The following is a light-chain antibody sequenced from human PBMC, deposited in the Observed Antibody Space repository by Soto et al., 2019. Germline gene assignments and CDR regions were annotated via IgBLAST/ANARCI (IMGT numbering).Light chain of an antibody. J-gene: IGKJ2*01. CDR2: GSS. CDR3: QQYGSSPPYT. V-gene: IGKV3-20*01. CDR1: QRVSNNY. Sequence: EVVLTQSPGTLSLSPGERATLSSRASQRVSNNYFAWYQQKPGQAPRLLIFGSSDRATGIPDRFSGSGSGIDFTLTISRLEPEDFAVYYCQQYGSSPPYTFGQGTKLEIK.